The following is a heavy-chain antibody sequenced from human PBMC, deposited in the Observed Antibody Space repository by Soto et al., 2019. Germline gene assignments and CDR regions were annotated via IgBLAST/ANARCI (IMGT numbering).Heavy chain of an antibody. Sequence: GKGLEWVAVISYDGSNTYYEDSVKGRFTISRDNSKNMLYLQMHSLRAEDTAVYYCFFFQVADGIRVTVPVSAFLLNRSSDL. V-gene: IGHV3-33*05. CDR2: ISYDGSNT. CDR3: FFFQVADGIRVTVPVSAFLLNRSSDL. J-gene: IGHJ2*01. D-gene: IGHD3-16*02.